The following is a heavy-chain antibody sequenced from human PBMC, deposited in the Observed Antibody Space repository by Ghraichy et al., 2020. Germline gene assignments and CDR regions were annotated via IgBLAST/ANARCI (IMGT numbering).Heavy chain of an antibody. CDR3: AKDGAYCSGGSCYGGNAFDI. Sequence: GGSLRLSCAASGFTFSSYGMHWVRQAPGKGLEWVAVISYDGSNKYYADSVKGRFIISRDNSKNTLYLQMNSLRAEDTAVYYCAKDGAYCSGGSCYGGNAFDIWGQGTMVTVSS. V-gene: IGHV3-30*18. J-gene: IGHJ3*02. D-gene: IGHD2-15*01. CDR1: GFTFSSYG. CDR2: ISYDGSNK.